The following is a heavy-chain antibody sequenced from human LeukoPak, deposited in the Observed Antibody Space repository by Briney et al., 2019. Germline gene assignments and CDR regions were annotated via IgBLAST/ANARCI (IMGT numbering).Heavy chain of an antibody. CDR1: GGSISSNY. D-gene: IGHD3-10*01. CDR3: AAVGKGIRYYGSGSLFDY. CDR2: IYYSGST. V-gene: IGHV4-59*08. Sequence: PSETLSLTCTVSGGSISSNYWSWIRQPPGQGLEWNGYIYYSGSTNYNPSLKSRVTISVDTSKTQFSLKLSSVTAADTAVYYCAAVGKGIRYYGSGSLFDYWGQGTLVTVSS. J-gene: IGHJ4*02.